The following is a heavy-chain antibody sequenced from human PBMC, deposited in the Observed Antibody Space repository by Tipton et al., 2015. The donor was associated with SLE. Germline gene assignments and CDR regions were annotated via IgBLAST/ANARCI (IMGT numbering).Heavy chain of an antibody. CDR3: ARGDITSRSLDF. Sequence: TLSLTCSVSGGSISLTSFNWGWIRQPPGKGLEWIAYVYDIGTTNYNPSVMSRVIVSMDTSKNQFSLKLTSVTAADTAVYYCARGDITSRSLDFWGQGTLVTVSS. CDR1: GGSISLTSFN. D-gene: IGHD6-6*01. V-gene: IGHV4-61*05. J-gene: IGHJ4*02. CDR2: VYDIGTT.